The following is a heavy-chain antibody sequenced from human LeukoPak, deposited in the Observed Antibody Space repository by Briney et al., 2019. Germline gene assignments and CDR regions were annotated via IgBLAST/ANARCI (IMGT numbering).Heavy chain of an antibody. CDR2: IWYGGSNK. CDR1: GFTFSSYG. D-gene: IGHD2-2*01. Sequence: PGRSLKLSCAASGFTFSSYGMHWVRQAPGKGLEWVAVIWYGGSNKYYADSVKGRFTISRDNSKNTLYLQMNSLRAEDTAVYYCAKDCSSTSCHDAFDIWGQGTMVTVSS. J-gene: IGHJ3*02. V-gene: IGHV3-30*18. CDR3: AKDCSSTSCHDAFDI.